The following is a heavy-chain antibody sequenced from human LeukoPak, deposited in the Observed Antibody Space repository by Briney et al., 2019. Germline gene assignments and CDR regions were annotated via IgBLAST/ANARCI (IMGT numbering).Heavy chain of an antibody. D-gene: IGHD6-6*01. CDR1: GYTFTSYG. J-gene: IGHJ4*02. Sequence: SVKVSCKASGYTFTSYGISWVRQAPGQGLEWMGGIIPIFGTANYAQKFQGRVTITADESTSTAYMELSSLGSEDTAVYYCARQDSSFLWRPWDYWGQGTTVTVSS. CDR2: IIPIFGTA. CDR3: ARQDSSFLWRPWDY. V-gene: IGHV1-69*13.